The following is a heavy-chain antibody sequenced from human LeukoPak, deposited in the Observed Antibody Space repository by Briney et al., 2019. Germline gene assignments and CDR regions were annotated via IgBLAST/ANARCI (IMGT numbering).Heavy chain of an antibody. CDR3: ARSAPRFLLKEVRTVPRPYSMDV. V-gene: IGHV4-34*01. J-gene: IGHJ6*03. D-gene: IGHD3-10*01. CDR1: GGSFGSYY. CDR2: ITFGGNT. Sequence: SETLSLTCAVYGGSFGSYYWNWIRQSPVYGLEWIGEITFGGNTKYNPSLESRLIISVDTPKKQVSLKLSSVTAADTAVYYCARSAPRFLLKEVRTVPRPYSMDVWGKGTTVTVSS.